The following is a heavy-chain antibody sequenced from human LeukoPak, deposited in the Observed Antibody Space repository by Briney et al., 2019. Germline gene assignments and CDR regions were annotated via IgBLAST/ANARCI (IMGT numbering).Heavy chain of an antibody. D-gene: IGHD6-19*01. V-gene: IGHV3-30*18. Sequence: GGSLRLSCAAPGFTFSSYGMHWGRQAPGKGREWGAVISYDGRHEYYADSVKGRLIISRDNSKNTLYLQMNSLRAEDTAVYYCAKDASDSSGWYYFDYWGQGTLVTVSS. CDR3: AKDASDSSGWYYFDY. CDR2: ISYDGRHE. J-gene: IGHJ4*02. CDR1: GFTFSSYG.